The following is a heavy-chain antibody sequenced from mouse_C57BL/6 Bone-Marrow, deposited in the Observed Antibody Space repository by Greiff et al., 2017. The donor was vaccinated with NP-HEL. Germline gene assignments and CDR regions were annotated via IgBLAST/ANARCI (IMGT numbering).Heavy chain of an antibody. Sequence: EVQLVESGGGLVQPGGSMKLSCVASGFTFSNYWMNWVRQSPEKGLEWVAQIRLKSDNYATHYAESVKGRFTISRDDSKSSVYLQMNNLRAEDTGIYYCTGDEGYFVTWGQGTTLTVSS. J-gene: IGHJ2*01. V-gene: IGHV6-3*01. CDR1: GFTFSNYW. CDR3: TGDEGYFVT. CDR2: IRLKSDNYAT.